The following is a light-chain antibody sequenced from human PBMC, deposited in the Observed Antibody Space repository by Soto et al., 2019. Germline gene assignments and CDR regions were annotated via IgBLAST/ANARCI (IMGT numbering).Light chain of an antibody. CDR2: DAA. V-gene: IGKV1-5*01. J-gene: IGKJ2*01. CDR3: QYDSS. Sequence: DIKMTQSPSTLCASVGDRVTITCRASQSVSIWLAWYQQKPGKSPRLLIYDAARLKTGVPSRFSGSGSGTNFTLTISSLQPDDFATYYCQYDSSFGQGTKVDIK. CDR1: QSVSIW.